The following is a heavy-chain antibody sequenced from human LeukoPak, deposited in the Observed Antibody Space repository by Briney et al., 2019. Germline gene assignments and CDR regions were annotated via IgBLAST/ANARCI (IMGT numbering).Heavy chain of an antibody. CDR1: GFTFSSYS. CDR3: ARDPGWDRSETTVVSPYYFDY. CDR2: ISSSSSYI. D-gene: IGHD4-23*01. V-gene: IGHV3-21*01. Sequence: GGSLRLSCAASGFTFSSYSMNWVRQAPGKGLEWVSSISSSSSYIYYADSVKGRFTISRDNSKNTLYLQMNSLGAEDTAVYYCARDPGWDRSETTVVSPYYFDYWGQGTLVTVSS. J-gene: IGHJ4*02.